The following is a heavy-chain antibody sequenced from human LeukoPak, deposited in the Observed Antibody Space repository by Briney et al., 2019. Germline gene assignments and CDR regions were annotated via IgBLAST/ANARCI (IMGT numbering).Heavy chain of an antibody. CDR1: GYTFTGYY. D-gene: IGHD1-14*01. V-gene: IGHV1-2*02. J-gene: IGHJ5*02. CDR3: ARDKPGMVDENWFDP. Sequence: ASVKVSCKASGYTFTGYYMHWVRQAPGQGLEWMGWISLNSGGTNYAQKFQGRVTMTSDTSISTAYMELSRLRSDDTAVYYCARDKPGMVDENWFDPWGQGTLVTVSS. CDR2: ISLNSGGT.